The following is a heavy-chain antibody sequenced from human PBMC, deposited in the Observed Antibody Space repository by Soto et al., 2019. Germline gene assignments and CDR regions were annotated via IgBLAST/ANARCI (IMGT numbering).Heavy chain of an antibody. V-gene: IGHV4-39*01. CDR1: GGSISSSSYY. CDR2: IFYSGST. CDR3: ACTFSRGHSYGFYYYGMDV. J-gene: IGHJ6*02. Sequence: SETLSLTCTVSGGSISSSSYYWGWIRQPPGKGLEWIGSIFYSGSTYYNPSLKSRVTMSVDTSKNQFSLKLSSVTAADTAVYYCACTFSRGHSYGFYYYGMDVWGQGTTVTVSS. D-gene: IGHD5-18*01.